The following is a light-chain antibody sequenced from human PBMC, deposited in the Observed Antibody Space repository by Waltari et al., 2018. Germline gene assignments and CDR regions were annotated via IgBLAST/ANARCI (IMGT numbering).Light chain of an antibody. J-gene: IGKJ2*01. CDR2: TAS. CDR3: QQYNTYSS. Sequence: DIQMTQSPSSLSASVGDRVTITCRASQSISNWLAWYQQKPGKAPILLIYTASILKSGVPSRFSGSGSGTQFTHTSSSLQPGDFATYYCQQYNTYSSFSQGTKLEIK. V-gene: IGKV1-5*03. CDR1: QSISNW.